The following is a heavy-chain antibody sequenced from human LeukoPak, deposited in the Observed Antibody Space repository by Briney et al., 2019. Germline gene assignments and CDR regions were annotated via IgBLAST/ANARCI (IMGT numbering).Heavy chain of an antibody. CDR1: GFTFSSYA. D-gene: IGHD6-6*01. CDR3: AKDPVEYSSSGDY. Sequence: GRSLRLSCAASGFTFSSYAMHWVRQAPGKGLEWVAVISYDGSNKYYADSVKGRFTISRDSSKNTLYLQMNSLRAEDTAVYYCAKDPVEYSSSGDYWGQGTLVTVSS. J-gene: IGHJ4*02. V-gene: IGHV3-30-3*01. CDR2: ISYDGSNK.